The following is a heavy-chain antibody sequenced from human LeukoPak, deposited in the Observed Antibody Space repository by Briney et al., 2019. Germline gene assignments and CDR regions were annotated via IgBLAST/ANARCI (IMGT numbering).Heavy chain of an antibody. D-gene: IGHD2/OR15-2a*01. V-gene: IGHV3-30*18. CDR2: ISYDGSNK. Sequence: GGSLRLSCAASGFTFSSYGMHWVRQAPGKGLEWVAVISYDGSNKYYADSVKGRFNISRDNSKNTLYLQMNSLRAEDTAVYYCAKEALSSSAAWGQGTLVTVSS. CDR3: AKEALSSSAA. CDR1: GFTFSSYG. J-gene: IGHJ5*02.